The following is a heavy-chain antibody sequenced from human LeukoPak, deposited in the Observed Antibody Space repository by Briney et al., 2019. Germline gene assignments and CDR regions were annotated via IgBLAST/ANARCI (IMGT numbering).Heavy chain of an antibody. CDR2: IKQDGSEK. J-gene: IGHJ5*02. V-gene: IGHV3-7*01. D-gene: IGHD2-15*01. Sequence: GGSLRLSCAASGFTFSSYWMSWVRQAPGKGLEWVANIKQDGSEKYYVDSVKGRFTISRDNAKNSLYLQMNSLRAEDTAVYYCARGAVAATFPYWFDPWGQGTLVTVSS. CDR1: GFTFSSYW. CDR3: ARGAVAATFPYWFDP.